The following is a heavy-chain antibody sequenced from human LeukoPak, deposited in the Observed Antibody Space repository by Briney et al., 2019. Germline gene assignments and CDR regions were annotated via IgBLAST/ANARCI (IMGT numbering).Heavy chain of an antibody. Sequence: ASVKVSCKASGYTFTGYYLHWVRQAPGQGLEWMGWFNPNSGATKYAQKFQGRVTMTRDTSITTAYMELNRLRYDDTAMYYCARYIPVDDYFDPWGQGTLVTVSS. V-gene: IGHV1-2*02. J-gene: IGHJ5*02. D-gene: IGHD4-11*01. CDR2: FNPNSGAT. CDR3: ARYIPVDDYFDP. CDR1: GYTFTGYY.